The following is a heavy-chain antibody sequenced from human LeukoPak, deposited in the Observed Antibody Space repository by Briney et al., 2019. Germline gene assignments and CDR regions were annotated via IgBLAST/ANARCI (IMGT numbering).Heavy chain of an antibody. D-gene: IGHD6-19*01. CDR1: GFTFSSYG. V-gene: IGHV3-30*18. CDR2: ISHDGSIK. CDR3: AKAPARIEVAGRYYFYGMDV. Sequence: GRSLRLSCAASGFTFSSYGMRWVRQAPGKGLEWVAVISHDGSIKYYADSVKGRFTISRDNSKNTLFMQMNSLRAEDTAVYYCAKAPARIEVAGRYYFYGMDVWGQGTTVIVSS. J-gene: IGHJ6*02.